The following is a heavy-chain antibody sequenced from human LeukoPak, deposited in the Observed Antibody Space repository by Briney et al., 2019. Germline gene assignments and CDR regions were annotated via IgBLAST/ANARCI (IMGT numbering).Heavy chain of an antibody. V-gene: IGHV3-23*01. J-gene: IGHJ4*02. D-gene: IGHD2-2*01. CDR2: ISGSGGST. CDR3: AKDKGIKYCSSTSCSDPFDY. CDR1: GITFSSYA. Sequence: GGSLRLSCAASGITFSSYAMSWVRQAPGKGLEWVSAISGSGGSTYYADSVKGRFTISRDNSKNTLYLQMNSLRAEDTAVYYCAKDKGIKYCSSTSCSDPFDYWGQGTLVTVSS.